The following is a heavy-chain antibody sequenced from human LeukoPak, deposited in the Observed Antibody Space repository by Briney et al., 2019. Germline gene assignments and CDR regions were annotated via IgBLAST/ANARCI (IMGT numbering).Heavy chain of an antibody. CDR2: IYYSGRT. D-gene: IGHD4-11*01. V-gene: IGHV4-30-4*08. CDR1: GGSISSGDYS. J-gene: IGHJ4*02. CDR3: ARTQTDYTLDY. Sequence: PSETLSLTXTVSGGSISSGDYSWSRIRQPPGKGLQWIGNIYYSGRTYYNPSLKSRVTISVDRSKNQFSLRLSSVTAADTAVYYCARTQTDYTLDYWGQGTLVTVSS.